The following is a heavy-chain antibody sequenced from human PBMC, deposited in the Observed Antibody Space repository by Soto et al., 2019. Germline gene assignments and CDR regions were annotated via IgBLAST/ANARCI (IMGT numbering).Heavy chain of an antibody. Sequence: QVQLVESGGGVVQPGRSLRLSCAASGFTFSSYAMHWVRQAPGKGLEWVALISYEGSNKYHADSVKGRFTISSDNSKNTLYLQMNSLRADDTAVYYCARDGAAGTSPYGMDVWGQGTTVTVSS. V-gene: IGHV3-30-3*01. CDR2: ISYEGSNK. J-gene: IGHJ6*02. D-gene: IGHD6-13*01. CDR1: GFTFSSYA. CDR3: ARDGAAGTSPYGMDV.